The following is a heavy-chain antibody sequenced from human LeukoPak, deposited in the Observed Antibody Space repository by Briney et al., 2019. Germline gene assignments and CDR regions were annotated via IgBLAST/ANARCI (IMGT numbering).Heavy chain of an antibody. CDR3: ARELSWSIAAAPRGWFDP. CDR2: IYNNGIT. CDR1: GRSIITNY. D-gene: IGHD6-13*01. J-gene: IGHJ5*02. Sequence: SETLSLTCSVSGRSIITNYWSWIRQPAGKGLEWIVRIYNNGITNSQPSLNRRAIMEVDSSKNQFSLKLSSVTAADTAVYYCARELSWSIAAAPRGWFDPWGQGTLVTVSS. V-gene: IGHV4-4*07.